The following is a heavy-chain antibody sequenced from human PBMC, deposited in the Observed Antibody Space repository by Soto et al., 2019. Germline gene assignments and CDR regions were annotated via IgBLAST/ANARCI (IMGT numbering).Heavy chain of an antibody. CDR3: AREEKQLSRYGGDFDY. V-gene: IGHV4-61*01. CDR2: IYYIGTT. CDR1: DGSVNTGNYY. D-gene: IGHD3-16*01. Sequence: QVQLQESGPGLVKPSETLSLTCSVSDGSVNTGNYYRSWIRQPPGKGLEWIGHIYYIGTTNYNSSLKSRVNISVDTSKTQFSLKVTSVTAADTAMYFCAREEKQLSRYGGDFDYWGQGILVTVSS. J-gene: IGHJ4*02.